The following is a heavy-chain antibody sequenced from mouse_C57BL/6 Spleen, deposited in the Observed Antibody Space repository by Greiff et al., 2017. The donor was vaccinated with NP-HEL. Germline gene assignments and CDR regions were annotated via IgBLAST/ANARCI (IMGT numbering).Heavy chain of an antibody. J-gene: IGHJ3*01. CDR3: TSTVVATRGGFAD. Sequence: VQLQQSGAELMKPGASVKLSCKATGYTFTGYWIEWVKQRPGHGLDWIGEILPGSGNTNYNEKFKGKATFTADTSSNTAYMQLSSLTTEDSAVYYCTSTVVATRGGFADWGHGTLVTVSA. CDR2: ILPGSGNT. CDR1: GYTFTGYW. V-gene: IGHV1-9*01. D-gene: IGHD1-1*01.